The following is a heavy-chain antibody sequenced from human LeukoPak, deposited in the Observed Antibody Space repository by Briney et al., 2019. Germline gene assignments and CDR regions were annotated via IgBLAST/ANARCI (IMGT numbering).Heavy chain of an antibody. Sequence: VASVKLSCKAFGYTFTSYYMHWVRQAPGQGLEWMGIINPSGGSTSYAQKFQGRVTMTRDTSTSTVYMELSSLRSEDTAVYYCARGPYDFWSGSYYYYGIDVWGQGTTVTVSS. CDR3: ARGPYDFWSGSYYYYGIDV. V-gene: IGHV1-46*01. D-gene: IGHD3-3*01. CDR2: INPSGGST. J-gene: IGHJ6*02. CDR1: GYTFTSYY.